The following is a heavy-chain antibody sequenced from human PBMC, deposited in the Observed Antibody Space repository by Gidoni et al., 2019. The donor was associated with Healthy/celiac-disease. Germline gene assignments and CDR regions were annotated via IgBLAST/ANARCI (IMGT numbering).Heavy chain of an antibody. V-gene: IGHV3-15*01. Sequence: SGGGLVKPGGSLRLSCAASGFTYSNAWLSWVRQAPGKRLEWVGRIKSKTDGGTTDYAAPVKGRFTITRDDSKNTLDLQMNSLKTEDTAVYYCTVADPDYWGQGTLVTVSS. CDR1: GFTYSNAW. CDR3: TVADPDY. J-gene: IGHJ4*02. CDR2: IKSKTDGGTT.